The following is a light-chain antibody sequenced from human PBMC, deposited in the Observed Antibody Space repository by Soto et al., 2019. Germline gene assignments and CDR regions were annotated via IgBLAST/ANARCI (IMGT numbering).Light chain of an antibody. Sequence: DIVMTQSPLSLPVTPGEPASISCRSSQSLLHSNGFNYLDWYLQKPGQSPQLLIYLGSTRASGVPDRFSGSGSGTDFTLKISRVEAEDVGVYYCMQALQTGWTFGQGTKVE. J-gene: IGKJ1*01. CDR1: QSLLHSNGFNY. CDR3: MQALQTGWT. V-gene: IGKV2-28*01. CDR2: LGS.